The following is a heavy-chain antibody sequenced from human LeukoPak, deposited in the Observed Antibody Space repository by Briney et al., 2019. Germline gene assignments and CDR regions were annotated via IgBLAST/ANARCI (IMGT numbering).Heavy chain of an antibody. Sequence: SETLSLTCTVSGGSISSYYWSWILQPPGKGLEWIGYIYYSGSTNYNPSLKSRVTISVDTSKNQFSLKLSSVTAADTAVYYCAGLRGVVVTNWGQGTLVTVSS. D-gene: IGHD2-15*01. CDR1: GGSISSYY. CDR2: IYYSGST. CDR3: AGLRGVVVTN. V-gene: IGHV4-59*01. J-gene: IGHJ4*02.